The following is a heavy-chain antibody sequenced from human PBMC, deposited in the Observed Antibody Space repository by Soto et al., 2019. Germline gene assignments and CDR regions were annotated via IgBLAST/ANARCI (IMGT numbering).Heavy chain of an antibody. Sequence: QVQLQESGPGLVKPSETLSLTCTVSGGSISSYYWSWIRQPPGKGMECIGYIYYSGSTNYNPSLKGRVTISVDTSKNQFSLKLSSVTAGDMAVYYFARMRYDYGSQGFDTWGHEPLVTVSS. J-gene: IGHJ5*01. V-gene: IGHV4-59*01. D-gene: IGHD3-10*01. CDR2: IYYSGST. CDR3: ARMRYDYGSQGFDT. CDR1: GGSISSYY.